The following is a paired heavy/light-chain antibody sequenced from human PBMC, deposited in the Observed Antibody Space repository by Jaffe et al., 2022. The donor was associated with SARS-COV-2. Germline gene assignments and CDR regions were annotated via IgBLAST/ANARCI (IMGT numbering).Heavy chain of an antibody. V-gene: IGHV1-8*01. CDR2: MNPDSGNT. Sequence: QVQLVQSGAEVKKPGASVKVSCKASGYIFTSDDINWVRQATGQGLEWMGWMNPDSGNTGYAQKFQGRVTMTRNTSISTAYMELSSLTSEDTAVYYCARVPTEPHRQYHYSGMDVWGQGTAVTVSS. J-gene: IGHJ6*02. CDR1: GYIFTSDD. CDR3: ARVPTEPHRQYHYSGMDV.
Light chain of an antibody. V-gene: IGLV3-9*01. CDR2: RDS. CDR3: QVWDSSSYHVV. Sequence: SYELTQPLSVSVALGQTARLTCGGDIIGGKRVHWYQQKPGQAPVLVIYRDSNRPSGIPERFSGANSGNTATLTISRAQAGDEADYYCQVWDSSSYHVVFGGGTKLTV. CDR1: IIGGKR. J-gene: IGLJ2*01.